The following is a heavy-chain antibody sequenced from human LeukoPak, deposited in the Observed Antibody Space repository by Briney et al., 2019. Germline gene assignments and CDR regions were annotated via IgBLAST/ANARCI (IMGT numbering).Heavy chain of an antibody. CDR3: ARGPYYYDSSGYRENYFDY. D-gene: IGHD3-22*01. V-gene: IGHV3-33*01. CDR2: IWYDGSNK. Sequence: GGSLRLSCAASGFTFSSYGMHWVRQAPGKGLEWVAVIWYDGSNKYYADSVKGRFTISRDNAKNSLYLQMNSLRAEDTAVYYCARGPYYYDSSGYRENYFDYWGQGTLVTVSS. CDR1: GFTFSSYG. J-gene: IGHJ4*02.